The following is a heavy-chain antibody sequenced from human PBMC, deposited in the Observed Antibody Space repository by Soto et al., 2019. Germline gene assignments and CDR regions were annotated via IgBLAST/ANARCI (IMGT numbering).Heavy chain of an antibody. J-gene: IGHJ4*02. CDR3: ARVAAMGAIDY. V-gene: IGHV4-30-2*01. D-gene: IGHD5-18*01. Sequence: PSETLSLTCAVSGGSISSGGYSWSWIRQPPGKGLEWIGYIYHIGSTYYNPSLKSRVTISVDRSKNQFSLKLSSLTAADTVVYYCARVAAMGAIDYWGQGTLVTVSS. CDR2: IYHIGST. CDR1: GGSISSGGYS.